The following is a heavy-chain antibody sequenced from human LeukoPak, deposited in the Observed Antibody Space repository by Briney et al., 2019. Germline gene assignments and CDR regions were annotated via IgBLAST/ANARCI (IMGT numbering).Heavy chain of an antibody. D-gene: IGHD3-10*01. CDR1: GGSISTYY. CDR2: IYYGGSI. Sequence: SETLSLTCTVSGGSISTYYWSWFRQPPGKGLEWIGYIYYGGSINYNPSLKSRVTISIDASKNQFSLRLSSVTAADTAVYFCVRNYYGSGTYYSFDFWGQGTLVTVSS. J-gene: IGHJ4*02. V-gene: IGHV4-59*01. CDR3: VRNYYGSGTYYSFDF.